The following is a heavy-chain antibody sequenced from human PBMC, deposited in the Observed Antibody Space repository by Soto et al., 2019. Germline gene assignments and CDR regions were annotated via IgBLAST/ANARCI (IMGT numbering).Heavy chain of an antibody. CDR2: IYYSGNT. J-gene: IGHJ4*02. CDR3: ARLYTGNYIMYY. V-gene: IGHV4-4*02. D-gene: IGHD1-26*01. Sequence: PSETLSLTCAVSGASISSTKWWNWVRQPPGKGLEWIGVIYYSGNTNYNPSLKSRVTLSIDTSQSQFSLHLSSVTAADTAVYYCARLYTGNYIMYYWGPRTLVTVSS. CDR1: GASISSTKW.